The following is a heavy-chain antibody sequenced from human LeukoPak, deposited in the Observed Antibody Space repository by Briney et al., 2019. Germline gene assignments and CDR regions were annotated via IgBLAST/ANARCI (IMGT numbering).Heavy chain of an antibody. Sequence: GGSMRLSCAASGFTFSSYWMSWVRQAPGKGLEWVANIKQDGSEKYYVDSVKGRFTISRDNAKNSLYLQMNSLRAEDTAVYYCARVRILEWSSLYNWFDPWGQGTLVTVSS. CDR3: ARVRILEWSSLYNWFDP. D-gene: IGHD3-3*01. CDR2: IKQDGSEK. CDR1: GFTFSSYW. J-gene: IGHJ5*02. V-gene: IGHV3-7*04.